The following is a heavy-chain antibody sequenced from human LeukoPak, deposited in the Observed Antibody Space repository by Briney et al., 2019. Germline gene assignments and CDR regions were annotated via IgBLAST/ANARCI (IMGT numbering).Heavy chain of an antibody. V-gene: IGHV1-2*02. CDR3: ARDQPGYVGTDY. D-gene: IGHD1-1*01. CDR1: GYTFTGYY. Sequence: ASVKVSCKASGYTFTGYYMHWVRQAPGQGLEWMGWVNPNSGGTNYAQKFQGRVTMTRDTSISTAYMELSRLRSDDTAVYYCARDQPGYVGTDYWGQGTLVTVSS. CDR2: VNPNSGGT. J-gene: IGHJ4*02.